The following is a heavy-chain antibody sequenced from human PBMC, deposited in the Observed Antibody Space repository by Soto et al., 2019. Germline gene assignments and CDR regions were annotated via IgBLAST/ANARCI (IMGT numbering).Heavy chain of an antibody. V-gene: IGHV3-9*01. CDR3: AKFTGPAATYYYYMDV. CDR1: GFTFDDYA. J-gene: IGHJ6*03. CDR2: ISWNSGSI. Sequence: GGSLRLSCAASGFTFDDYAMHWVRQAPGKGLEWVSGISWNSGSIGYADSVKGRFTISRDNAKNSLYLQMNSLRAEDTALYYCAKFTGPAATYYYYMDVWGKGTTVTVSS. D-gene: IGHD2-2*01.